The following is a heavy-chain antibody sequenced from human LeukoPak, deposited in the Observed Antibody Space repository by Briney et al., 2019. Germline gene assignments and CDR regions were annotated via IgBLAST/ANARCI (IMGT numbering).Heavy chain of an antibody. CDR2: IWYEGSNK. Sequence: GGSLRLSCAASGFTFSNYGMHWVRQAPGKGLEGVAVIWYEGSNKYYADSVEGRFIISRDNSKNTLYLQMNSLRAEDTAVYYCARDISGYYYFDYWGQGTLVTVSS. CDR1: GFTFSNYG. D-gene: IGHD3-22*01. V-gene: IGHV3-33*01. CDR3: ARDISGYYYFDY. J-gene: IGHJ4*02.